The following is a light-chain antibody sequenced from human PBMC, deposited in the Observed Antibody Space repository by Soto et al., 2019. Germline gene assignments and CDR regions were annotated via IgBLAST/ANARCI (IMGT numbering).Light chain of an antibody. CDR2: DVS. J-gene: IGLJ2*01. V-gene: IGLV2-14*01. CDR3: SSHTSSNTVV. Sequence: QSVLTQPASVSGSPGQSIAISCTGTSNDVGGYNYVSWYQQHPGKAPKLMIYDVSARPSGVSNRFSGSKSDNTASLTISGLQAEDEADYYCSSHTSSNTVVFGGGTKVTVL. CDR1: SNDVGGYNY.